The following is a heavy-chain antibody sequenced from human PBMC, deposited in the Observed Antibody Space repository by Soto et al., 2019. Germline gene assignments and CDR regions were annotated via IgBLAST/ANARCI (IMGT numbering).Heavy chain of an antibody. J-gene: IGHJ4*02. Sequence: EVQLVESGGGLVKPGGSLRLSCAASGFTFSSYSMNWVRQAPGKGLEWVSSISSSSSYIYYADSVKGRFTISRDNAKNSLYLQMNSLRAEDTAVYYCASSWLGYNWNLPFGYWGQGTLVTVSS. V-gene: IGHV3-21*01. CDR1: GFTFSSYS. CDR2: ISSSSSYI. D-gene: IGHD1-20*01. CDR3: ASSWLGYNWNLPFGY.